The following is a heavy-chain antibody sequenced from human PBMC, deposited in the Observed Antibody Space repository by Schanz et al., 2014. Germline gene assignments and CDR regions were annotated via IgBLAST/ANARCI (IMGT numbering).Heavy chain of an antibody. Sequence: EVQLVESGGDLVQPGGSLSLSCAASGFTFSNYAMSWVRQAPGKGLDWVSIISGTGSTPYYADSVKGRYTISRDNSKNTLYAPMNTMRAEEPALYSSVKGSTVWSGSDRKFYFDYWGQGTLVTVSS. V-gene: IGHV3-23*04. D-gene: IGHD1-26*01. CDR2: ISGTGSTP. J-gene: IGHJ4*02. CDR1: GFTFSNYA. CDR3: VKGSTVWSGSDRKFYFDY.